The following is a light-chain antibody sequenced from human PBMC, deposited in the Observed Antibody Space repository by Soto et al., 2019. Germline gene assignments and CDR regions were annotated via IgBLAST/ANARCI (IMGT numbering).Light chain of an antibody. J-gene: IGKJ3*01. CDR1: QAISNY. CDR2: AAS. Sequence: DIQLTQSPSFLSASVGDSVTITCRASQAISNYLAWYQQRPGKAPKLLIYAASTLQSGVPSRFIGSGSGTEFTLTISSLQPEDFATYYCQQLKPYPRGSFGPGTTVDIK. CDR3: QQLKPYPRGS. V-gene: IGKV1-9*01.